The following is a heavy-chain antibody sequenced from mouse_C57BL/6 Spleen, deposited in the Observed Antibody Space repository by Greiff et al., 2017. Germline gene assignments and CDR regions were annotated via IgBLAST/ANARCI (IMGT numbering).Heavy chain of an antibody. CDR1: GYTFTSYW. D-gene: IGHD1-1*01. J-gene: IGHJ2*01. Sequence: QVQLQQPGAELVKPGASVKVSCKASGYTFTSYWMHWVKQRPGQGLEWIGRIHPSDSETNYNQKFKGKATLTVDKSSSTAYMQLSSLTSEDSAVYYCAISDGSSYYFDYWGQGTTLTVSS. CDR2: IHPSDSET. CDR3: AISDGSSYYFDY. V-gene: IGHV1-74*01.